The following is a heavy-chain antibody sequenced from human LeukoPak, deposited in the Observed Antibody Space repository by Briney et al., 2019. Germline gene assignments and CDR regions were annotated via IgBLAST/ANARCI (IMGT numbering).Heavy chain of an antibody. Sequence: SAKVSCKASGGTFSSHAIAWVRQAPGQGPVWMGGIIPISGTANYAQKFQGRVTITTDESTSTAYLELSSLASGDTAVYYCARGLQYQLLKALGHYYMDVWGEGTTVTVSS. CDR1: GGTFSSHA. CDR3: ARGLQYQLLKALGHYYMDV. D-gene: IGHD2-2*01. J-gene: IGHJ6*03. V-gene: IGHV1-69*05. CDR2: IIPISGTA.